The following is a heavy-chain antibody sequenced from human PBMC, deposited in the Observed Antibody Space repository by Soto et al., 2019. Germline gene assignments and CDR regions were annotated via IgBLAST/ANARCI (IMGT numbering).Heavy chain of an antibody. V-gene: IGHV4-39*02. D-gene: IGHD2-8*02. CDR2: VYYSGST. J-gene: IGHJ4*02. Sequence: PSETLSLTCTVSGGSISSGSCYWDWIRQPPGKGLEWIGNVYYSGSTNYNPSLESRVTISVDTSKNQFSLKLSSVTAADTVVYYCARDKITGLFDYWGQGTLVTVSS. CDR3: ARDKITGLFDY. CDR1: GGSISSGSCY.